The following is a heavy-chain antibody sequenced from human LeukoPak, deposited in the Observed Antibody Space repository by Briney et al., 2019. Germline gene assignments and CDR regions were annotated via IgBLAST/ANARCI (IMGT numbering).Heavy chain of an antibody. V-gene: IGHV3-7*03. CDR2: VNHNGNVN. Sequence: GGSLRLSCAASGFTFSSYWMDWARQAPGKGLEWVASVNHNGNVNYYVDSVKGRFTISRDNAKNSLYLQMSNLRAEDTAVYFCARGGGLDVWGQGATVTVSS. J-gene: IGHJ6*02. D-gene: IGHD3-16*01. CDR1: GFTFSSYW. CDR3: ARGGGLDV.